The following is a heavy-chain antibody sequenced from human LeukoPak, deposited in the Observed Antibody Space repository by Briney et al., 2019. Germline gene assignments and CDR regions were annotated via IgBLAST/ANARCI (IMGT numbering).Heavy chain of an antibody. D-gene: IGHD1-26*01. J-gene: IGHJ4*02. CDR3: ASAPRTGGSYYFAY. V-gene: IGHV1-18*01. CDR2: ISAYNGNT. CDR1: GYIFTSYG. Sequence: ASVKVSCKASGYIFTSYGISWVRQAPGQGLEWMGWISAYNGNTNYAQKLQGRVTMTTDTSTSTAYMELRSLRSDDTAVYYCASAPRTGGSYYFAYWGQGTLVTVSS.